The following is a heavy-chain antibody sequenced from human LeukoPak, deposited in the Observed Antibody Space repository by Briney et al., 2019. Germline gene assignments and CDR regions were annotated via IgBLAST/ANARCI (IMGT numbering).Heavy chain of an antibody. CDR3: AKDLPAAYFDY. D-gene: IGHD2-2*01. Sequence: GGSLRLSCAASGFTFNNYGMHWVRQAPGKGLEWVAFIRNDGSTKFYADSVKGRFTISRDNSEKTLYLQMNSLRAEDTAVYYCAKDLPAAYFDYWGQGTLVTVSS. V-gene: IGHV3-30*02. CDR1: GFTFNNYG. CDR2: IRNDGSTK. J-gene: IGHJ4*02.